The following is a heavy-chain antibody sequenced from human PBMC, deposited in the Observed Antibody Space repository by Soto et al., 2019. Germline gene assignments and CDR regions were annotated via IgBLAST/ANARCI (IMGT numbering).Heavy chain of an antibody. CDR3: ERDIGIAAAGSGY. CDR1: GFTFSSYG. J-gene: IGHJ4*02. Sequence: QVQLVESGGGVVQPGRSLRLSCAASGFTFSSYGMHWVRQAPGKGLERVAVIWYDGSNKYYADSVKGRFTISSDNSKNTLYLQMNSLRAEDTAVYYFERDIGIAAAGSGYWGQGTLVTFSS. V-gene: IGHV3-33*01. D-gene: IGHD6-13*01. CDR2: IWYDGSNK.